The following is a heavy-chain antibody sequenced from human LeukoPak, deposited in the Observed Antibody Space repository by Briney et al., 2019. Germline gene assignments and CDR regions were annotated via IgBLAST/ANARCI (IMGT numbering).Heavy chain of an antibody. J-gene: IGHJ4*02. V-gene: IGHV4-61*01. CDR3: ARGRDYYDTSAGY. CDR1: GGSVSSGSYY. D-gene: IGHD3-22*01. CDR2: IYYSGSA. Sequence: PSETQSLTCTVSGGSVSSGSYYWSWIRQPPGKGLEWIAFIYYSGSANYNPSLKSRVTISVDTSKNQFSLKLSSVTTADTAVYYCARGRDYYDTSAGYWGQGTLVTVSS.